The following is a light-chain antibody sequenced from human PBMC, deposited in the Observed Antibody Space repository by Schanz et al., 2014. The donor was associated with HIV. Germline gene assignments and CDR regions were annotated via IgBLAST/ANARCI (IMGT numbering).Light chain of an antibody. CDR2: EVI. CDR3: SSYTTSDTLI. CDR1: SSDVGGYNH. Sequence: QSALTQPASVSASPGQSVTISCTGTSSDVGGYNHVSWNQQHPGKAPKLMIYEVIKRPSGVPDRFSGSKSGNTASLTVSGLQAEDEADYYCSSYTTSDTLIFGGGTKLTVL. J-gene: IGLJ2*01. V-gene: IGLV2-8*01.